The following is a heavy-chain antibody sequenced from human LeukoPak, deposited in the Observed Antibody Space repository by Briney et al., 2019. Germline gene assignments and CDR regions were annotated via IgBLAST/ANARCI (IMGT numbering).Heavy chain of an antibody. J-gene: IGHJ3*02. CDR2: IYSNEAT. CDR1: GGSISSYY. Sequence: TSETLSLTCTVSGGSISSYYWSWIRQPPGKGLEWIGYIYSNEATEYKPSLKSRVTISADTSKNQFSLKLTSVTAADTAIYYCARRNDFHIWGQGTMVTVSS. CDR3: ARRNDFHI. V-gene: IGHV4-4*08.